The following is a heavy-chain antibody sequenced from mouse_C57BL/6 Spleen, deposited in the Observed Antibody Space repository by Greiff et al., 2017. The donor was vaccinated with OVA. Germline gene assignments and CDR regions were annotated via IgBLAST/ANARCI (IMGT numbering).Heavy chain of an antibody. V-gene: IGHV1-26*01. CDR1: GYTFTDYY. CDR3: ARDDSCMDY. D-gene: IGHD2-4*01. Sequence: VQLQQSGPELVKPGASVKISCKASGYTFTDYYMNWVKQSHGKSLEWIGDINPNNGGTSYNQKFKGKATLTVDKSSSTAYMELRSLTSEDSAVYYCARDDSCMDYWGQGTSVTVSS. J-gene: IGHJ4*01. CDR2: INPNNGGT.